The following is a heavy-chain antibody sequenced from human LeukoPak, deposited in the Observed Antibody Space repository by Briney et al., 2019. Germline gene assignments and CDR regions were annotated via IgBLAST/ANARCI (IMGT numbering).Heavy chain of an antibody. CDR3: ASNRNRSPIVVVPAAISWFDP. CDR2: IYYSGST. D-gene: IGHD2-2*01. CDR1: GGSISSYY. Sequence: PSETLSLTCTVSGGSISSYYWGWIRQPPGKGLEWIGSIYYSGSTYYNPSLKSRVTISVDTSKNQFSLKLSSVTAADTAVYYRASNRNRSPIVVVPAAISWFDPWGQGTLVTVSS. V-gene: IGHV4-39*07. J-gene: IGHJ5*02.